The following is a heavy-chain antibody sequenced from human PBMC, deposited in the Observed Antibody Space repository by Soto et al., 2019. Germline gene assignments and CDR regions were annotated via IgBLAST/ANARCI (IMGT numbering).Heavy chain of an antibody. CDR2: ISGTGGST. CDR3: AKSYGDYVFFDY. D-gene: IGHD4-17*01. J-gene: IGHJ4*02. Sequence: EVQLLESGGGVGQPGGSLRLSCAATGFSFSSYALNWVRQAPGKGLEWVSGISGTGGSTYYADSVKGRFTISRDNSKNTLYPQMNSLRAGDTAVYYCAKSYGDYVFFDYWGQGSLVTVPS. V-gene: IGHV3-23*01. CDR1: GFSFSSYA.